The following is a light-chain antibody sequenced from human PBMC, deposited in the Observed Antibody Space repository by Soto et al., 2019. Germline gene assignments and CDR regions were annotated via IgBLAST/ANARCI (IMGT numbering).Light chain of an antibody. CDR1: SSNIGAGYD. V-gene: IGLV1-40*01. J-gene: IGLJ3*02. CDR2: GNS. Sequence: QSALTQPPSVSGAPGQRVTISCTGSSSNIGAGYDVHWYQQLPGTAPKLLIYGNSNRPSGVPDRFSGSKSGTSASLAITGLQAEDEADYYCQSYDGSLSGSRVFGGGTKLTVL. CDR3: QSYDGSLSGSRV.